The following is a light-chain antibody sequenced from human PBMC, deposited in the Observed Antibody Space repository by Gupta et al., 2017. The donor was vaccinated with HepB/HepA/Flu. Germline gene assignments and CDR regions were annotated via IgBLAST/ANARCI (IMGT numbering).Light chain of an antibody. CDR2: GAS. CDR3: QQSYTIPQT. J-gene: IGKJ3*01. Sequence: DIQMTQSPSSLSASIGDRVNITCRASQNINSYLNWYLQRPGKAPNLLIYGASSLQRGVPSRFSGSGSGTDFSLTVSSLQPEDFATYFCQQSYTIPQTFGPGTKVDTK. V-gene: IGKV1-39*01. CDR1: QNINSY.